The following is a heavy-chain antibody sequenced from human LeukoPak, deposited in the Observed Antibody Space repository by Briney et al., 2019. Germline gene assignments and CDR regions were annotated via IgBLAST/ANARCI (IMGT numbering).Heavy chain of an antibody. D-gene: IGHD6-13*01. J-gene: IGHJ4*02. V-gene: IGHV1-2*02. CDR2: INPNTGGT. CDR3: ARTPAAGSPQHDY. Sequence: ASVKVSCKASGYTFTGYYMHWVRQAPGQGLEWMGWINPNTGGTNYAQKFQGRVTMTRNTSISTAYMELSSLRSEDTAVYYCARTPAAGSPQHDYWGQGTLVTVSS. CDR1: GYTFTGYY.